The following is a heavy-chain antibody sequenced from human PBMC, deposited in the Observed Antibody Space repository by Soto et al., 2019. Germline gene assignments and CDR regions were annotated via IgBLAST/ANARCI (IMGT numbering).Heavy chain of an antibody. CDR3: ARGVGSGTYYTQYNWFDP. D-gene: IGHD3-10*01. Sequence: ASVKVSCKASGYTFTSYAMHWVRQAPGQRLEWMGWINAGNGNTKYSQKLQGRVTMTTDTSTSTAYMELRSLRSDDTAVYYCARGVGSGTYYTQYNWFDPWGQGTLVTVSS. CDR2: INAGNGNT. CDR1: GYTFTSYA. V-gene: IGHV1-3*01. J-gene: IGHJ5*02.